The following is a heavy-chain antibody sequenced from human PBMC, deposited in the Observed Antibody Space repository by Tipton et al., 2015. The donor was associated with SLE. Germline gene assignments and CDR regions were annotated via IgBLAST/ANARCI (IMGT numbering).Heavy chain of an antibody. J-gene: IGHJ6*02. CDR2: ISSSSSYI. CDR1: GFTFSSYS. Sequence: SLRLSCAASGFTFSSYSMNWVRQAPGKGLEWVSSISSSSSYIYYADSVKGRFTISRDNAKNSLYLQMNSLRAEDTAVYYCARDLGYSSSWYSPWGMDVWGQGTTVTVSS. CDR3: ARDLGYSSSWYSPWGMDV. V-gene: IGHV3-21*01. D-gene: IGHD6-13*01.